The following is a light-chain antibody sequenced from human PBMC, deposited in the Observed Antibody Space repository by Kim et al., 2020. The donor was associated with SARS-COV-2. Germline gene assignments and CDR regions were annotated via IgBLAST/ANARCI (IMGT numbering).Light chain of an antibody. V-gene: IGKV1-27*01. CDR1: QGISSY. CDR2: AAS. J-gene: IGKJ4*01. Sequence: DIQMTQSPSSLSASVGDRVTITCRASQGISSYLAWYQQKPGKVPKLLIYAASTLQSGVPSRFSGSGSGTEFTLTISSLQPEDAATYYCHKYNSAPPLTFGG. CDR3: HKYNSAPPLT.